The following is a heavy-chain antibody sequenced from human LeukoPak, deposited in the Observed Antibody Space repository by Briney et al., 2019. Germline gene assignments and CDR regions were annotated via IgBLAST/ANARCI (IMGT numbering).Heavy chain of an antibody. CDR3: AKKTADYYYMDV. Sequence: GGSLRLSCAASGFTFSTYGMHWVRQAPGKGLEWVSFVWSDGSNKYYTDSVKGRFTISRDNSKNTLYLQMNSLRGEDTAVYYCAKKTADYYYMDVWGKGTTVSASS. J-gene: IGHJ6*03. V-gene: IGHV3-30*02. CDR1: GFTFSTYG. CDR2: VWSDGSNK.